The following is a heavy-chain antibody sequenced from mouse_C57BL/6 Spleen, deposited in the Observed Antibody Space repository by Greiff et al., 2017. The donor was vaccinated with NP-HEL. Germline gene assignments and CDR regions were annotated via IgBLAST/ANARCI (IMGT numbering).Heavy chain of an antibody. Sequence: EVMLVESGGDLVKPGGSLKLSCAASGFTFSSYGMSWVRQTPDKRLEWVATISSGGSYTYYPDSVKGRFTISRDNAKNTLYLQMSSLKSEDTAMYYCARHEITTVVATGEFDYWGQGTTLTVSS. CDR2: ISSGGSYT. CDR1: GFTFSSYG. J-gene: IGHJ2*01. D-gene: IGHD1-1*01. CDR3: ARHEITTVVATGEFDY. V-gene: IGHV5-6*02.